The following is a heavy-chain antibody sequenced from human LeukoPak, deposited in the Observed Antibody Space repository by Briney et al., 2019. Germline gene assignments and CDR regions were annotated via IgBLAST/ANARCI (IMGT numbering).Heavy chain of an antibody. Sequence: ASVKVSCKASGYTFTSYDINWVRQATGQGLEWMGWMNPNSGNTGYAQKFQGRVTITADESTSTAYMELSSLRSEDTAVYYCARSREDFWSGYQIPAQKYNWFDPWGQGTLVTVSS. V-gene: IGHV1-8*01. CDR1: GYTFTSYD. D-gene: IGHD3-3*01. CDR3: ARSREDFWSGYQIPAQKYNWFDP. CDR2: MNPNSGNT. J-gene: IGHJ5*02.